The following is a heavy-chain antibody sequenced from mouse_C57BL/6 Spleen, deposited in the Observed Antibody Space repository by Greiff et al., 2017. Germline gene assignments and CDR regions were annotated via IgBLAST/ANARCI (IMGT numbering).Heavy chain of an antibody. V-gene: IGHV2-9-1*01. D-gene: IGHD1-1*01. J-gene: IGHJ4*01. CDR1: GFSLTSYA. CDR3: ARGTVVEMDY. CDR2: IWTGGGT. Sequence: VKVVESGPGLVAPSQRLSITCTVSGFSLTSYAISWVRQPPGKGLEWLGVIWTGGGTNYNSALKSSLSISKDNSKSQVFLKMNSLQTEDTAGYYCARGTVVEMDYWGQGTSVTVSS.